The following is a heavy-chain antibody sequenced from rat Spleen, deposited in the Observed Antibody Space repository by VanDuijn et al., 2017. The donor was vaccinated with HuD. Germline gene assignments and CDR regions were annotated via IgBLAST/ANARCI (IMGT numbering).Heavy chain of an antibody. CDR3: TTDRDYYSSYIPRFAY. J-gene: IGHJ3*01. CDR1: GFTYSDYV. D-gene: IGHD1-2*01. Sequence: EVQLVESGGGLVQPGRSLKLSCAASGFTYSDYVMAWVRQAPTKGLEWVATIIYDGSRTYFRDSVKGRFTISRDNAKSTLYLQMESLRSEDTATYYCTTDRDYYSSYIPRFAYWGQGTLVTVSS. CDR2: IIYDGSRT. V-gene: IGHV5S10*01.